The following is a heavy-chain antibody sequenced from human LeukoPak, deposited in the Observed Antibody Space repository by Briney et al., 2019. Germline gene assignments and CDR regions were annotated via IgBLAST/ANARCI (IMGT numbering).Heavy chain of an antibody. Sequence: PGGSLKLSCAASGFTFSGSAMHWVRQAPGKGLEWIGRIKSKVSGGSTDYAAPVKGRFTMSRDDSEDTLYLQMDSLKPEDTALYYCTTVSQDFWGQGTLVTVSS. CDR1: GFTFSGSA. V-gene: IGHV3-15*01. J-gene: IGHJ4*02. CDR2: IKSKVSGGST. CDR3: TTVSQDF.